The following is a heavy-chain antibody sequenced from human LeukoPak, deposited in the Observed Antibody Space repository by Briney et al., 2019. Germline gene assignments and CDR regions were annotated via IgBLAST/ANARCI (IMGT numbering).Heavy chain of an antibody. CDR3: AKQWLVLGAWFDP. V-gene: IGHV4-59*01. CDR1: GGSISSYY. Sequence: SETLSLTCTVSGGSISSYYWSWIRQPPGKGLEWIGYIYYSGSTNYNPSLKSRVTISVDTSKNQFSLKLTSVTAADTAVYYYAKQWLVLGAWFDPWGQGTLVTVSS. J-gene: IGHJ5*02. D-gene: IGHD6-19*01. CDR2: IYYSGST.